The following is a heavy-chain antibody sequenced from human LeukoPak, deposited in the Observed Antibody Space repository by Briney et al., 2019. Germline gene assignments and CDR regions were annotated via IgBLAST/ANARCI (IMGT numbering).Heavy chain of an antibody. CDR3: ARGPRITIFGVVIRFDY. CDR2: INHSGST. V-gene: IGHV4-34*01. Sequence: SETLSLTCAVYGGSFSGYYWGWIRQPPGKGLEWIGEINHSGSTNYNPSLKSRVTISVDTSKNQFSLQLSSVTAADTAVYYCARGPRITIFGVVIRFDYWGEGTLVTVSS. CDR1: GGSFSGYY. D-gene: IGHD3-3*01. J-gene: IGHJ4*02.